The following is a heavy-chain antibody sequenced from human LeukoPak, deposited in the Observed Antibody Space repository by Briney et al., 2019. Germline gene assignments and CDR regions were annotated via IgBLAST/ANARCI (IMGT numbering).Heavy chain of an antibody. CDR1: GFTFSSYW. V-gene: IGHV3-7*01. J-gene: IGHJ6*02. Sequence: GSLILSCAASGFTFSSYWMSWVRPAPGKGLEWVANIKQDGSEKYYVVSVKGRFTISRDNAKNSLYLQMNSLRAEDTAVYYCARGRTNQWLHFAVWGQGTTVTVSS. CDR3: ARGRTNQWLHFAV. CDR2: IKQDGSEK. D-gene: IGHD6-19*01.